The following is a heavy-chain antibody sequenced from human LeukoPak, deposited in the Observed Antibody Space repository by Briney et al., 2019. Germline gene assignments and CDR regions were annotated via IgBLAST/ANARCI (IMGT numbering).Heavy chain of an antibody. J-gene: IGHJ4*02. Sequence: PSETLSLTCAVYGGSFSGYYWSWIRQPPGKGLEWIGEINHSGSTNYNPSLKSRVTISVDTSKNQFSLKLRSVTAADTAVYYCARGRDRGIVATPAGRDLIAGIDYWGQGTLVTVSS. V-gene: IGHV4-34*01. CDR3: ARGRDRGIVATPAGRDLIAGIDY. CDR2: INHSGST. D-gene: IGHD5-12*01. CDR1: GGSFSGYY.